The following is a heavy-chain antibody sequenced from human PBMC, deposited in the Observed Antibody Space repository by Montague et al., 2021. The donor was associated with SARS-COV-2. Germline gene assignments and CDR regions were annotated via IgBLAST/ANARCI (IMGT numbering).Heavy chain of an antibody. V-gene: IGHV3-30*14. Sequence: SLRLSCAASGFTFSSYAMHWVRQAPGKGLEWVAVISYDGSNKYYADFVKGRFTISRENAKNSLYLQMNSLRAGDTAVYYCARGRHYYDSSGYLGAGYYYYYMDVWGKGTTVTVSS. J-gene: IGHJ6*03. D-gene: IGHD3-22*01. CDR3: ARGRHYYDSSGYLGAGYYYYYMDV. CDR2: ISYDGSNK. CDR1: GFTFSSYA.